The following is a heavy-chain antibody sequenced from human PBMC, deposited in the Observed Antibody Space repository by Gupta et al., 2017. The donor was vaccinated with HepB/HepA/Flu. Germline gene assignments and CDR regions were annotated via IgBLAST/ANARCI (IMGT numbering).Heavy chain of an antibody. J-gene: IGHJ3*02. CDR2: IYFDGSNN. CDR1: GFTFSSSA. V-gene: IGHV3-33*01. Sequence: QVQLVESGGGVVQPGRSLRLSCAASGFTFSSSAMHWVRQAPGKGLEWVALIYFDGSNNYYADSVKGRFTISRDNSKNTLFLQMNSLRAEDTAVYYCARDTGLAGVLFDIWGQGTMVTVSS. D-gene: IGHD2-8*02. CDR3: ARDTGLAGVLFDI.